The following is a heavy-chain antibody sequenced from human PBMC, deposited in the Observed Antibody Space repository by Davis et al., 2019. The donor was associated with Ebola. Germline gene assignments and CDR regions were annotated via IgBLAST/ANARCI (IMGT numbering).Heavy chain of an antibody. J-gene: IGHJ5*02. CDR1: GFTFSNYW. V-gene: IGHV3-7*03. Sequence: GESLKISCAASGFTFSNYWMSWVRQAPGKGLEWVANIKQDGSAKFYVDSVKGRLTISRDNSKNTLYLQMNSLRAEDTAVYYCTKGSYYDFWSGEDRFDPWGQGTLVTVSS. CDR3: TKGSYYDFWSGEDRFDP. CDR2: IKQDGSAK. D-gene: IGHD3-3*01.